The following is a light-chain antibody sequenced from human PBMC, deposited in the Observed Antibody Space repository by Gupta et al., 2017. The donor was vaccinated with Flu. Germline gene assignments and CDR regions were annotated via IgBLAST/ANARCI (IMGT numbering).Light chain of an antibody. Sequence: DIQMTQSPSTLSASVGDRVTITCRASESINNNLAWYQQKPGRAPKLLIYKGSALDIGVPSRFTATGSGRDPTSGSSSLEIGDVATYDLQQFASVPITCGGGTKV. CDR3: QQFASVPIT. CDR1: ESINNN. CDR2: KGS. V-gene: IGKV1-5*03. J-gene: IGKJ4*01.